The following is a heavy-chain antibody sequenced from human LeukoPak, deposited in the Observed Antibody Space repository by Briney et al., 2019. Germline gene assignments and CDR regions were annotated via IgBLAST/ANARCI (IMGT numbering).Heavy chain of an antibody. CDR2: INPNGGST. J-gene: IGHJ6*02. V-gene: IGHV1-46*01. D-gene: IGHD2-21*02. Sequence: ASVKVSCTASGYTFTSYYMHWVRQPPGQGLEWMGIINPNGGSTSYAQNFQGRVTMVGNTSISTALMELCSLRAEDAVVYYWGWRLAAFYYYGMDVWGQGTTVTVSS. CDR1: GYTFTSYY. CDR3: GWRLAAFYYYGMDV.